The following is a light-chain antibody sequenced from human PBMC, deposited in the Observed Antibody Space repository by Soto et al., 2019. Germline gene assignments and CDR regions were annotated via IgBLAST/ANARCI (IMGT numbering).Light chain of an antibody. CDR2: QIS. J-gene: IGKJ1*01. V-gene: IGKV2-24*01. Sequence: DIVMTQTPLSSPVTLGQSASISCRSSQSLVHSDGHTYLSWLQQRPGQPPRLLIYQISSRFSGVPDRFSGNGSGTDFTLTISRLEPEDFAVYYCQQYGNLWSFGQGTKVAIK. CDR1: QSLVHSDGHTY. CDR3: QQYGNLWS.